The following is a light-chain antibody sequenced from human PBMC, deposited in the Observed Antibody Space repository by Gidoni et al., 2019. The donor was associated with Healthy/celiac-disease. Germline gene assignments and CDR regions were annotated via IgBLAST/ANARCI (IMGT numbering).Light chain of an antibody. CDR3: QQYYSWT. CDR1: QSISSW. V-gene: IGKV1-5*03. J-gene: IGKJ1*01. Sequence: DIQMTQSPSTLSASVGDRVTITCRASQSISSWLAWYQQKPGKAPKLLIYKASSLESGVPSRFSGSGSGTEFTLTISSLQPDDFGTYYCQQYYSWTFXQXTKVXIK. CDR2: KAS.